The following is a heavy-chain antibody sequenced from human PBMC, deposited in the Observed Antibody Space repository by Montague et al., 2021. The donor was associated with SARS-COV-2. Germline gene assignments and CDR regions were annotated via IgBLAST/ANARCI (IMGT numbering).Heavy chain of an antibody. J-gene: IGHJ6*02. CDR1: GASISSRSYY. Sequence: SETLSLTCTVSGASISSRSYYWGWIRQPPGKGLEWIGFKYYSGSTYYNPTLKSRVTISVDTSKNHFTLRLSSVTAADPAVYYCASFLRTQLLFGIVYCVMAAGAKGTTATV. CDR3: ASFLRTQLLFGIVYCVMAA. D-gene: IGHD2-2*01. V-gene: IGHV4-39*06. CDR2: KYYSGST.